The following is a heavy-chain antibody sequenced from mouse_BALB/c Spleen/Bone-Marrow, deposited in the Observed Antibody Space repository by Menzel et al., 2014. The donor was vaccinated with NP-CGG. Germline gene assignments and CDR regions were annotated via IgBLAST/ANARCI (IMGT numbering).Heavy chain of an antibody. CDR3: ERLGCYGGSAY. V-gene: IGHV4-1*02. CDR1: GFDFSRFW. D-gene: IGHD1-1*02. J-gene: IGHJ3*01. CDR2: INPDSRTT. Sequence: EVQREESGGGLVQPGGSPKLSCAASGFDFSRFWMSWVRQAPGKGLEWIGEINPDSRTTNCAPSLKDKFIISRDNAKNMLYLQMSKVRSEDTALYCCERLGCYGGSAYWGQGTLVTVSA.